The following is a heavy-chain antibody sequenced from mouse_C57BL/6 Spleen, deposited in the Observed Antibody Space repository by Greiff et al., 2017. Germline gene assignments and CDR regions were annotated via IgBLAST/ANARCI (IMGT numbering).Heavy chain of an antibody. J-gene: IGHJ3*01. CDR2: IDPSDSYT. V-gene: IGHV1-59*01. CDR3: ARSYYGSSYGFAY. Sequence: QVQLQQPGAELVRPGTSVKLSCKASGYTFTSYWMHWVKQRPGQGLEWIGVIDPSDSYTNYNQKFKGKATLTVDTSSSTAYMQLSSLTSEDSAVYYFARSYYGSSYGFAYWGQGTLVTVSA. D-gene: IGHD1-1*01. CDR1: GYTFTSYW.